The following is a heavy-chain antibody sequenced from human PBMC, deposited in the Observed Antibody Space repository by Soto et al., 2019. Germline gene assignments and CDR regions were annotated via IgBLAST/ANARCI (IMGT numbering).Heavy chain of an antibody. J-gene: IGHJ6*02. CDR2: IDPGDSNT. CDR1: GYSLTYFW. CDR3: AKQGGYYYYGMDA. V-gene: IGHV5-10-1*01. D-gene: IGHD3-16*01. Sequence: GESLKISCQGSGYSLTYFWISWVRQMPGKGLEWMGRIDPGDSNTIYSPSFQGHVTISVDKSSSTSYLQWGSLKASDTAIYYCAKQGGYYYYGMDAWGQGTTVTVSS.